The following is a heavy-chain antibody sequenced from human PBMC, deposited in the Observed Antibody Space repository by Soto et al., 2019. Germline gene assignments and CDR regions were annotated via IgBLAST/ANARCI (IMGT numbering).Heavy chain of an antibody. CDR1: GFILSDCA. D-gene: IGHD7-27*01. CDR3: ARDLSWGSNWYYYMDV. CDR2: ISSSSSVI. V-gene: IGHV3-48*01. Sequence: EVQLVESGGGLVQPGGSLRLSCATSGFILSDCAMNWVRQAPGKGLEWGSYISSSSSVIDYADSVKGRLTVSRDNARNSLYLQMNSLRAEDTAVYYCARDLSWGSNWYYYMDVWGKGTTVTVSS. J-gene: IGHJ6*03.